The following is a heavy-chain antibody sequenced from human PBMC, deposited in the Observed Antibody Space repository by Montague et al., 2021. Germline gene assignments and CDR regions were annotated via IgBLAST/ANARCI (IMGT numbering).Heavy chain of an antibody. CDR2: IYYSGST. J-gene: IGHJ5*02. D-gene: IGHD6-6*01. CDR3: ARAFAARWWFDP. V-gene: IGHV4-59*01. Sequence: SQTLSLTCTISGGSIRSYYWNWIRQPPGKGLEWIGYIYYSGSTNYNPSLKSRVNISLDTSNYQFSLNLRSVTAADTAVYYCARAFAARWWFDPWGQGTLVTVSS. CDR1: GGSIRSYY.